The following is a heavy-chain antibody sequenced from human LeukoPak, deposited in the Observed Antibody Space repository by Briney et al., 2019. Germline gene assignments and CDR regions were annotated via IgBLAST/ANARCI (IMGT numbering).Heavy chain of an antibody. CDR3: ARIGYNHHLDY. CDR2: INPNSGGT. Sequence: ASVKVSCKASGYTFTDYYIHWVRQAPGQGLEWMGWINPNSGGTNYAQTFQGRVTMTRDTSITTAYLGLSRLRSDDTAVYYCARIGYNHHLDYWGQGTLVTVSS. J-gene: IGHJ4*02. D-gene: IGHD5-24*01. CDR1: GYTFTDYY. V-gene: IGHV1-2*02.